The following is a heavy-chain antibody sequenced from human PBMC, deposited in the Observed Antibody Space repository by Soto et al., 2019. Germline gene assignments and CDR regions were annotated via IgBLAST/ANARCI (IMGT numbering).Heavy chain of an antibody. CDR3: GDASSGWKNNFDY. CDR1: GFTFSDYY. CDR2: ISSSGSTI. D-gene: IGHD6-19*01. Sequence: PGGSLRLSCAASGFTFSDYYMSWIRQAPGKGLEWVSYISSSGSTIYYADSVKGRFTISRDNAKNSLYLQMNSLRAEDTAVYYCGDASSGWKNNFDYWGQGTLVTVSS. J-gene: IGHJ4*02. V-gene: IGHV3-11*01.